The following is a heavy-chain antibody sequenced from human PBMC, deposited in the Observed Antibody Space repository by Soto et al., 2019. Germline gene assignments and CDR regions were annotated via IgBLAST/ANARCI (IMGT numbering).Heavy chain of an antibody. CDR1: GGSISSGGYS. Sequence: PSETLSLTCAVSGGSISSGGYSWSWIRQPPGKGLEWIGYIYHSGSTYYNPSLKSRVTISVDRSKNQFSLKLSSVTAADTAVYYCASHSSSRPYYFDYWGQGTLVTVSS. CDR3: ASHSSSRPYYFDY. V-gene: IGHV4-30-2*01. CDR2: IYHSGST. J-gene: IGHJ4*02. D-gene: IGHD6-13*01.